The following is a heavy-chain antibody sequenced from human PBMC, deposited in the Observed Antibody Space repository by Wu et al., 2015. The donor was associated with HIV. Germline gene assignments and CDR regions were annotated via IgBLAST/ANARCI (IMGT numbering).Heavy chain of an antibody. Sequence: QVQLVQSGAEVKKPGSSVKVSCKASGGTFSSYAISWVRQAPGQGLEWMGGIIPIFGTANYAQKFQGRVTITTDESTSTAYMELSSLRSEDTAVYYCARAVWVGATATYAFDIWGQGDNGHRLF. D-gene: IGHD1-26*01. V-gene: IGHV1-69*05. CDR1: GGTFSSYA. CDR3: ARAVWVGATATYAFDI. J-gene: IGHJ3*02. CDR2: IIPIFGTA.